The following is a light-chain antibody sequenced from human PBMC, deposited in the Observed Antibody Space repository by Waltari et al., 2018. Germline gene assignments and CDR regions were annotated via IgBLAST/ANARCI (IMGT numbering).Light chain of an antibody. V-gene: IGKV2-30*01. CDR3: MQGTHWPYT. CDR1: RSLRYSRGNAY. Sequence: DAVLTQSPLSLPVTLGQPASISCRSSRSLRYSRGNAYLNWFQERPGKSPRSLIYKVSDRDSGVPDRFSGSGSGTDFTLKISRVEAEDVGVYYCMQGTHWPYTFGQGTKVEIK. J-gene: IGKJ2*01. CDR2: KVS.